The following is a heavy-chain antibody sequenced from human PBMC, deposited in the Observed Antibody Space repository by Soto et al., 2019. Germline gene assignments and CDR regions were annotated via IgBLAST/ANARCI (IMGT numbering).Heavy chain of an antibody. Sequence: GASVKVSCKASGYTFTSYGISWVRQAPGQGLEWMGWISAYNGNTNYAQKLQGRVTMTTDTSTSTAYMELRSLRSDDTAVYYCARVLGYCSSTSCYASDYWGQGTLVTVSS. CDR3: ARVLGYCSSTSCYASDY. V-gene: IGHV1-18*01. CDR2: ISAYNGNT. CDR1: GYTFTSYG. D-gene: IGHD2-2*01. J-gene: IGHJ4*02.